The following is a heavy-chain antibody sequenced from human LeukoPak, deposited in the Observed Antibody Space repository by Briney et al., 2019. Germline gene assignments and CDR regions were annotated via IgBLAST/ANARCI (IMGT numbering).Heavy chain of an antibody. Sequence: ASVKVSCKASGYTFTSYGISWVRQAPGQGLEWMGWISAYNGNTNYAQKLRGRVTMTTDTSTSTAYMELRSLRSDDTAVYYCARVPAAIAAAGTIRRRNWFDPWGQGTLVTVSS. D-gene: IGHD6-13*01. CDR1: GYTFTSYG. J-gene: IGHJ5*02. CDR2: ISAYNGNT. CDR3: ARVPAAIAAAGTIRRRNWFDP. V-gene: IGHV1-18*01.